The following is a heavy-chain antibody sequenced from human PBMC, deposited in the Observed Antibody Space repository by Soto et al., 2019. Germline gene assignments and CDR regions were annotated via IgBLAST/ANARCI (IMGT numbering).Heavy chain of an antibody. Sequence: GGSLRLSCAASGFPFSSYGMHWVRQAPGKGLEWVAVISYDGSNKYYADSVKGRFTISRDNSKNTLYLQMNSLRAEDTAVYYCAKAKTIFGVVIRYYGMDVWGQGTTVTVSS. CDR1: GFPFSSYG. J-gene: IGHJ6*02. CDR2: ISYDGSNK. V-gene: IGHV3-30*18. D-gene: IGHD3-3*01. CDR3: AKAKTIFGVVIRYYGMDV.